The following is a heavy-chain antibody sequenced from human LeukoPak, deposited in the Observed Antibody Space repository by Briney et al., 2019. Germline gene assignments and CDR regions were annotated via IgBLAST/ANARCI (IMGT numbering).Heavy chain of an antibody. CDR2: ISPGSTTI. V-gene: IGHV3-48*02. CDR3: ARGVDY. J-gene: IGHJ4*02. CDR1: GFTFRTYR. Sequence: GGSLRLSCEASGFTFRTYRMNWVRQAPGKGLERVSYISPGSTTIYYADSVKGRFTISRDNAKNSLYLQMNSLRDEDTAVYYCARGVDYWGQGTLVTVSS.